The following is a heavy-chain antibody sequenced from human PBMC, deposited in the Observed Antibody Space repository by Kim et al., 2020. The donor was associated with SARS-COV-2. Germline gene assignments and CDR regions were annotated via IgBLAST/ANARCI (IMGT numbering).Heavy chain of an antibody. CDR1: GYSFTSYW. D-gene: IGHD2-15*01. CDR2: IYPGDSDT. Sequence: GESLKISCKGSGYSFTSYWIGWVRQMPGKGLEWMGIIYPGDSDTRYSPSFQGQVTISADKSISTAYLQWSSLKASDTAMYYCARTVVVVAATEYNWFDPWGQGTLVTVSS. V-gene: IGHV5-51*01. J-gene: IGHJ5*02. CDR3: ARTVVVVAATEYNWFDP.